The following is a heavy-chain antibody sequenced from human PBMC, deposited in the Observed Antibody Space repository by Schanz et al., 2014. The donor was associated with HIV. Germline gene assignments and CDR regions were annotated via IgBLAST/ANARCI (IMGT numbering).Heavy chain of an antibody. CDR3: RTEGSYYGGYVPGH. J-gene: IGHJ4*02. Sequence: EVQLVETGGGLIQPGGSLRLSCAASGFTVSSNYMSWVRQAPGKGLEWVSVINSGGTTYYTDSVKGRLTISRDNSNNVLVLRMPTRRAEDTAAYYCRTEGSYYGGYVPGHWGQGALVSVSS. CDR2: INSGGTT. V-gene: IGHV3-53*02. CDR1: GFTVSSNY. D-gene: IGHD2-21*01.